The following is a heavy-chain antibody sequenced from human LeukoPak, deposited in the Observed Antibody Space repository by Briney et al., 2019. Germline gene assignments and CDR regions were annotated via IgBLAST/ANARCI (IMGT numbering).Heavy chain of an antibody. D-gene: IGHD3-22*01. CDR2: INPNSGGT. J-gene: IGHJ4*02. CDR1: GYTFTGYY. V-gene: IGHV1-2*02. CDR3: ARARLVTWDSSGYSYFDY. Sequence: GASVKVSCKASGYTFTGYYMHWVRQAPGQGLEWMGWINPNSGGTNYAQKFQGRVTMTRDTSISTAYMELSRLRSDDTAVYYCARARLVTWDSSGYSYFDYWGQGTLVTVSS.